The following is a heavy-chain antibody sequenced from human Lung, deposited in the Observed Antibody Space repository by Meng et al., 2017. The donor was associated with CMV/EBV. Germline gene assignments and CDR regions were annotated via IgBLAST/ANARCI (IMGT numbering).Heavy chain of an antibody. CDR1: GYSISSGYY. CDR2: IYHSGST. CDR3: ARVSCSSTSCYDY. Sequence: LXCTVSGYSISSGYYWGWIRQPPGKGLEWIGSIYHSGSTYYNPSLKSRVTISVDTSKNQFSLKLSSVTAADTAVYYCARVSCSSTSCYDYWCQGTLVTVSS. D-gene: IGHD2-2*01. J-gene: IGHJ4*02. V-gene: IGHV4-38-2*02.